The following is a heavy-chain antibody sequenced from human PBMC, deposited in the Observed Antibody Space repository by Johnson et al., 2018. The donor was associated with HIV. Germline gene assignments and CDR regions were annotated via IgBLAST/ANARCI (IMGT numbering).Heavy chain of an antibody. Sequence: QVQLVESGGGVVQPGRSLRLSCAASGYSFFSYGIHWVRQAPGKGLEWVAVISYDGSNKYYADSVKGRFTISRDNSKNTLYLQINSLRAEDTAVYYCASFPTGRCTIFGVTQGAFDIWGQGTMVTVSS. D-gene: IGHD3-3*01. CDR2: ISYDGSNK. CDR3: ASFPTGRCTIFGVTQGAFDI. V-gene: IGHV3-30*03. J-gene: IGHJ3*02. CDR1: GYSFFSYG.